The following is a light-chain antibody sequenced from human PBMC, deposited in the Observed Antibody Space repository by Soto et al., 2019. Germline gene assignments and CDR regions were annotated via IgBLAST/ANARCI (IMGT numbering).Light chain of an antibody. Sequence: EIVLTQSPATLSLSPGERATLSCRASQSINRHLAWYRQKPGQAPRLLIYDASNRATGIPARFSGSGSGTDFTLTISSLEPEDFGVYYCQQRSNWPPYTFGQGTKLEIK. CDR1: QSINRH. V-gene: IGKV3-11*01. J-gene: IGKJ2*01. CDR3: QQRSNWPPYT. CDR2: DAS.